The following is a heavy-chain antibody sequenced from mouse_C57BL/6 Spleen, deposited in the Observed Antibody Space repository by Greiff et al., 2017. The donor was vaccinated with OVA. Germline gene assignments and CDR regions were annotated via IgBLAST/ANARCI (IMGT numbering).Heavy chain of an antibody. CDR2: ISSGGSYT. Sequence: EVKLLESGGDLVKPGGSLKLSCAASGFTFSSYGMSWVRQTPDKRLEWVATISSGGSYTYYPDSVKGRFTLSRDNAKNTLYLQMSSLKSEDTAMYTCARHEDPNLDYWGQGTTLTVSS. CDR3: ARHEDPNLDY. CDR1: GFTFSSYG. J-gene: IGHJ2*01. V-gene: IGHV5-6*01.